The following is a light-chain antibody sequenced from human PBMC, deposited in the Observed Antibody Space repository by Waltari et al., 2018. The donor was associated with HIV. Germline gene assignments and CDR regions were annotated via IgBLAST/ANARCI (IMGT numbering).Light chain of an antibody. CDR3: AAWDDRLSGWV. J-gene: IGLJ3*02. CDR1: SSNIGRNY. CDR2: RNN. Sequence: QSVLTQPPSASGTPGQRVTISCSGSSSNIGRNYVYWYQQLPRPAPKLLIHRNNQRPSGVPDRFSGSKSGTSVSLDISGLRSEDEADYYCAAWDDRLSGWVFGGGTKLTV. V-gene: IGLV1-47*01.